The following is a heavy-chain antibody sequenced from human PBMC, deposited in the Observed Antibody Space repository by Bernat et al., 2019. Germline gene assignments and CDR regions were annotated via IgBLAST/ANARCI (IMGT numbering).Heavy chain of an antibody. V-gene: IGHV3-21*01. D-gene: IGHD3-16*01. J-gene: IGHJ4*02. Sequence: EVQLVESGGGLVKPGGSLRLSCAASGFAFSSYSMNWVRQAPGKGLEWVSSISSSSSYISYADSVKGRFTISRDNAKNSLYLQMNSLRAEDTAVYYCARWVGDGNFDYWGQGTLVTVSS. CDR3: ARWVGDGNFDY. CDR2: ISSSSSYI. CDR1: GFAFSSYS.